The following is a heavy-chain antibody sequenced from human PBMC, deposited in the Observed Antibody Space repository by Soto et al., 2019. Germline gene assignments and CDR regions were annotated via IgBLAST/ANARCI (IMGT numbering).Heavy chain of an antibody. J-gene: IGHJ4*02. CDR1: GGSISSSSYY. CDR3: ARLYYYGSGSYTPHY. CDR2: IYYSGST. V-gene: IGHV4-39*01. Sequence: QLQLQESGPGLVKPSETLSLTCTVSGGSISSSSYYWGWIRQPPGKGLEWIGSIYYSGSTYYNPSLKSRVTISVDTSKNQFSLKLSSVTAADTAVYYCARLYYYGSGSYTPHYWGQGTLVTVSS. D-gene: IGHD3-10*01.